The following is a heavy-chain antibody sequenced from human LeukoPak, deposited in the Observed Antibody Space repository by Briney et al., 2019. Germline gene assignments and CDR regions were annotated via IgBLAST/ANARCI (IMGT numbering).Heavy chain of an antibody. CDR1: GGSISSSPYY. V-gene: IGHV4-39*07. CDR3: AKGAGGFSYYNWFDP. D-gene: IGHD5-18*01. Sequence: SETRSLTCTVSGGSISSSPYYWGWIRQPPGKGLEWIGSIYDSGTTHYNPSLESRVTISVDTSKNQFSLKLASVTAADTAIYYCAKGAGGFSYYNWFDPWGQGTLVTVSS. CDR2: IYDSGTT. J-gene: IGHJ5*02.